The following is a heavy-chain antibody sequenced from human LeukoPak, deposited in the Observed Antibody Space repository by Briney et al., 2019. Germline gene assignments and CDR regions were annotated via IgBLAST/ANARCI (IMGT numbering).Heavy chain of an antibody. J-gene: IGHJ4*02. D-gene: IGHD1-26*01. V-gene: IGHV5-51*01. CDR1: GYSFNTYW. CDR2: IYPGDSDT. CDR3: ARRRDLYSGSYYPFDY. Sequence: RGESLKISCKGSGYSFNTYWIGWVRQMPGKGLEWMGIIYPGDSDTKYSPSFQGQVTISADKSISTAYLQWSSLKASDTAMYYCARRRDLYSGSYYPFDYWGQGTLVTVSS.